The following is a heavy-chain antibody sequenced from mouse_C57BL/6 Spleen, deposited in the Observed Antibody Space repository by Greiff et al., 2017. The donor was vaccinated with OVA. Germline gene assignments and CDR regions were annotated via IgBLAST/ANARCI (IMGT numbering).Heavy chain of an antibody. D-gene: IGHD1-1*01. Sequence: EVNLVESGGGLVKPGGSLKLSCAASGFTFSSYTMSWVRQTPEKRLEWVATISGGGGNTYYPDSVKGRFTISRDNAKNTLYLQMSSLRSEDTALYYCARPYYYGSSSYWYFDVWGTGTTVTVSS. CDR2: ISGGGGNT. CDR1: GFTFSSYT. CDR3: ARPYYYGSSSYWYFDV. V-gene: IGHV5-9*01. J-gene: IGHJ1*03.